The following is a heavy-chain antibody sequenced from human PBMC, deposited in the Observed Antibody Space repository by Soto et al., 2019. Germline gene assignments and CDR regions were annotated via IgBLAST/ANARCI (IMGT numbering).Heavy chain of an antibody. CDR2: IETDGSAT. CDR1: GFTFSGHW. V-gene: IGHV3-74*01. J-gene: IGHJ4*02. Sequence: EEQLVESGGGLVQPGESLRLSCAASGFTFSGHWIHWVRQAPGKGMEWVSRIETDGSATSYADSVKGRFTISTDNAKNTVYCQKTSQRPEHKAVYYCPTVCDLWGQGTLVYVAS. CDR3: PTVCDL.